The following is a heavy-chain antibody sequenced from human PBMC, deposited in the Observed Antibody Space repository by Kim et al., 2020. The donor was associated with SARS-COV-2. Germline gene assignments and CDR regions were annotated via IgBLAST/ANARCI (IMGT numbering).Heavy chain of an antibody. CDR3: ATSFRYFDWSIFDY. J-gene: IGHJ4*02. V-gene: IGHV5-51*01. D-gene: IGHD3-9*01. CDR2: IYPGDSDT. CDR1: GYSFTSYW. Sequence: GESLKISCKGSGYSFTSYWIGWVRQMPGKGLEWMGIIYPGDSDTRYSPSFQGQVTIPADKSISTAYLQWSSLKASDTAIYYCATSFRYFDWSIFDYWGQGTLVTVSS.